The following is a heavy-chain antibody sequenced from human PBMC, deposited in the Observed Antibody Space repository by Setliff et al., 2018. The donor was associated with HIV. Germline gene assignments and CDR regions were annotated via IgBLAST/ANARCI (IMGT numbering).Heavy chain of an antibody. CDR2: IYYSGMT. D-gene: IGHD3-10*02. CDR3: ARESPSMSLDA. J-gene: IGHJ1*01. CDR1: GGSISSYY. V-gene: IGHV4-59*12. Sequence: SETLSLTCSVSGGSISSYYWSWIRQPPGKGLEWIGDIYYSGMTNYNPSLQSRVTISLDTSKNQFSLKLSSVTAADTAVYYCARESPSMSLDAWGQGTLVTVSS.